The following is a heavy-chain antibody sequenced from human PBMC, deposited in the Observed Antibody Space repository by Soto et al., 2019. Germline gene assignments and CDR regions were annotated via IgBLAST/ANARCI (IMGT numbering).Heavy chain of an antibody. J-gene: IGHJ4*02. Sequence: QVQLVQSGAEVKKPGASVKVSCKASGYTFTSYYMHWVRQAPGQGLEWMGIINPSGGSTSYAQKFQGRVTMTRDTSTSTVYTELSSLRSEDTAVYYCAVLSDDSSGYLNFDYWGQGTLVTVSS. CDR2: INPSGGST. CDR1: GYTFTSYY. V-gene: IGHV1-46*03. CDR3: AVLSDDSSGYLNFDY. D-gene: IGHD3-22*01.